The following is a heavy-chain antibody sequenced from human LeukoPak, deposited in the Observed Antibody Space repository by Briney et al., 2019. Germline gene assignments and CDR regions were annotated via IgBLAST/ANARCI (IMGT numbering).Heavy chain of an antibody. CDR3: AHHNENIVFGR. CDR2: IYWNDNK. V-gene: IGHV2-5*01. Sequence: SGPTLVHPPQTLTLTCTFSGFSLPTSGVGVGWIRQPPGKALECLAFIYWNDNKRYGPSLKSRLTITKDTSKSQVVLIMTNMDPVDTATYYCAHHNENIVFGRWGQGTLVTVSS. CDR1: GFSLPTSGVG. D-gene: IGHD2/OR15-2a*01. J-gene: IGHJ5*02.